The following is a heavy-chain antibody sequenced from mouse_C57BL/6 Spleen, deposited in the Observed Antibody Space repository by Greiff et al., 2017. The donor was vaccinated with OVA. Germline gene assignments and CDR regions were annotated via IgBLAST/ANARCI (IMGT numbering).Heavy chain of an antibody. V-gene: IGHV1-52*01. D-gene: IGHD2-3*01. CDR1: GYTFTSYW. CDR2: IDPSDSET. J-gene: IGHJ3*01. Sequence: VHVKQPGAELVRPGSSVKLSCKASGYTFTSYWMHWVKQRPIQGLEWIGNIDPSDSETHYNQKFKDKATLTVDTSSSTAYMQLSSLTSEDSAVYYCAREGNDGYYAAYWGQGTLVTVSA. CDR3: AREGNDGYYAAY.